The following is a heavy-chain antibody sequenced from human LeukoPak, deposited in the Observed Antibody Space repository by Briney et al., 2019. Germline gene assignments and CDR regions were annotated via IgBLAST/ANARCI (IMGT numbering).Heavy chain of an antibody. V-gene: IGHV4-34*01. D-gene: IGHD3-10*01. CDR1: GGSFSGYY. Sequence: KTSETLSLTCAVYGGSFSGYYWSWIRQPPGKGLEWIGEINHSGSTNYNPSLKSRVTISVDTSKNQFSLKLSSVTAADTAVYYCARFGRVVRGVITRYYFDYWGQGTLVTVSS. CDR3: ARFGRVVRGVITRYYFDY. J-gene: IGHJ4*02. CDR2: INHSGST.